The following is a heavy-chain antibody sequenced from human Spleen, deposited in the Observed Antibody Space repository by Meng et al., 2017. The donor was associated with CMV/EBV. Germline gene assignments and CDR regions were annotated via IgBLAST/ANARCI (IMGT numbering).Heavy chain of an antibody. CDR2: INPNSGDT. CDR1: GYTFTGYY. CDR3: ARDVVLVTVTTTPRAFDI. J-gene: IGHJ3*02. V-gene: IGHV1-2*02. D-gene: IGHD3-22*01. Sequence: ASVKVSCKASGYTFTGYYLHWVRQAPGQGLEWMGWINPNSGDTNYAEDFQGRVIMTRDTSISTAYMELSRLRSDDTAVYYCARDVVLVTVTTTPRAFDIWGQGTMVTVSS.